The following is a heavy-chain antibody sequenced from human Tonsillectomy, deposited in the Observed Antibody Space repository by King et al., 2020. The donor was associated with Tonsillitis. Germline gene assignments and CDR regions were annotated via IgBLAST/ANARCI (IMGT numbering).Heavy chain of an antibody. J-gene: IGHJ2*01. CDR1: GFTFSSYA. Sequence: EVQLVESGGGLVQPGGSLRLSCAASGFTFSSYAMSWVRQAPGKGLEWVSVIYSGGSSTYYADSVKGRFTISRDNSKNTLYLQMNSLRAEDTAVYYCAKDVEILPAPTPHWYFDLWGRGTLVTVSS. CDR3: AKDVEILPAPTPHWYFDL. D-gene: IGHD5-24*01. V-gene: IGHV3-23*03. CDR2: IYSGGSST.